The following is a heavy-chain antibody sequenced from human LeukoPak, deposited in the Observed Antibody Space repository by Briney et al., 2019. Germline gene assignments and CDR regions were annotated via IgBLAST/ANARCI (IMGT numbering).Heavy chain of an antibody. CDR3: ASLEYYYDSSGYYLD. CDR1: GGSISSSSYY. Sequence: SETLSLTCTVSGGSISSSSYYWGWLRQPPGKGLEWIGYIYYSGSTNYNPSLKSRVTISVDTSKNQFSLKLSSVTAADTAVYYCASLEYYYDSSGYYLDWGQGTLVTVSS. V-gene: IGHV4-61*05. J-gene: IGHJ4*02. D-gene: IGHD3-22*01. CDR2: IYYSGST.